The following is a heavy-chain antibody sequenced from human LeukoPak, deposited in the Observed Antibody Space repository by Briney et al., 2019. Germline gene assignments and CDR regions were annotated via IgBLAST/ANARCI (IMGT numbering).Heavy chain of an antibody. CDR1: GFIFDDYA. CDR3: ARDLLMDV. J-gene: IGHJ6*02. V-gene: IGHV3-9*01. Sequence: GGSLRLSCAASGFIFDDYAMHWVRQAPGKGLEWVSGISWNSTSIGYADSVKGRFTISRDNAKNSLYLQMNSLRAEDTAVYYCARDLLMDVWGQGTTVTVSS. CDR2: ISWNSTSI.